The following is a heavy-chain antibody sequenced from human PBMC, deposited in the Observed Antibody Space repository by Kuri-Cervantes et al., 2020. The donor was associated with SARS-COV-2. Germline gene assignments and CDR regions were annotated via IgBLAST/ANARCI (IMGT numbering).Heavy chain of an antibody. CDR3: ARHRVHVYFDY. V-gene: IGHV4-34*01. D-gene: IGHD1-1*01. CDR1: GGSFSGYY. CDR2: INHSGST. J-gene: IGHJ4*02. Sequence: ESLKISCAVYGGSFSGYYWSWIRQPPGKGLEWIGEINHSGSTNYNPSLKSRVTISVDTSKNQFSLKLSSVTAADTAVYYCARHRVHVYFDYWGQGTLVTVSS.